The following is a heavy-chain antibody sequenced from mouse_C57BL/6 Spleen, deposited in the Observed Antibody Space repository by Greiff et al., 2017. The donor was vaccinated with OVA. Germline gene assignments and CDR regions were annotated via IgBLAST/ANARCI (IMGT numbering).Heavy chain of an antibody. CDR3: ARNPSHYYGSSPFAY. CDR1: GYTFTSYW. J-gene: IGHJ3*01. V-gene: IGHV1-55*01. D-gene: IGHD1-1*01. CDR2: IYPGSGST. Sequence: QVQLQQSGAELVKPGASVKMSCKASGYTFTSYWITWVKQRPGQGLEWIGDIYPGSGSTNYNEKFKSKATLTVDTSSSTAYMQLSSLTSEDSAVYYCARNPSHYYGSSPFAYWGQGTLVTVSA.